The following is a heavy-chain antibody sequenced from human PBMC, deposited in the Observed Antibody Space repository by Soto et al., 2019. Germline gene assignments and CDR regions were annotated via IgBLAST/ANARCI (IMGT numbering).Heavy chain of an antibody. CDR1: GFTFSSYS. CDR2: ISSSSSYI. D-gene: IGHD4-4*01. J-gene: IGHJ3*02. Sequence: SCAASGFTFSSYSMNWVRQAPGKGLEWVSSISSSSSYIYYADSVKGRFTISRDNAKNPLYLQMNSLRAEDTAVYYCAREGLHLPAFDIWGQGTMVTVSS. CDR3: AREGLHLPAFDI. V-gene: IGHV3-21*01.